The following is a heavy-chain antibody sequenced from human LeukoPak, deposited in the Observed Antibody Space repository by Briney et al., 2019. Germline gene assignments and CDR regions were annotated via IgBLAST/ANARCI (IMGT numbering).Heavy chain of an antibody. J-gene: IGHJ4*02. CDR3: ARDGYRDRYFDY. CDR2: ISGSGGST. Sequence: GGSLRLPCAASGFTFSSYAMSWVRQAPGKGLEWVSAISGSGGSTYYADSVKGRFTISRDNSKNTLYLQMNSLRAEDTAVYFCARDGYRDRYFDYWGQGTLVTVSS. CDR1: GFTFSSYA. D-gene: IGHD5-24*01. V-gene: IGHV3-23*01.